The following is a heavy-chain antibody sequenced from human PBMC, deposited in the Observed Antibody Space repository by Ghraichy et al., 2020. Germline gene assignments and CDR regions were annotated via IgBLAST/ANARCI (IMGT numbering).Heavy chain of an antibody. CDR1: GFTFRNFG. Sequence: GGSLRLSCAASGFTFRNFGMHWVRQAPGKGLEWVAVIWYDGRNQYYVDSVKGRFTISRDNSKNALYLQMNSLRVEDTAVYYCARVPQYDSNGHFIDYWGQGTLVTVSS. CDR3: ARVPQYDSNGHFIDY. CDR2: IWYDGRNQ. J-gene: IGHJ4*02. D-gene: IGHD3-22*01. V-gene: IGHV3-33*01.